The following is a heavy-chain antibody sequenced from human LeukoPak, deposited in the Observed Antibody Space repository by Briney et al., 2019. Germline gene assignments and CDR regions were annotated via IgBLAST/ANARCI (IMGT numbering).Heavy chain of an antibody. CDR3: ARASDYGGLDY. V-gene: IGHV1-69*13. CDR1: GGTFISYA. CDR2: IIPIFGTA. Sequence: ASVKVSCKASGGTFISYAISWVRQAPGQGLEWVGGIIPIFGTANYAQKFQGRVTITADESTSTAYMELSSLRSEDTAVYYCARASDYGGLDYWGQGTLVTVSS. D-gene: IGHD4-17*01. J-gene: IGHJ4*02.